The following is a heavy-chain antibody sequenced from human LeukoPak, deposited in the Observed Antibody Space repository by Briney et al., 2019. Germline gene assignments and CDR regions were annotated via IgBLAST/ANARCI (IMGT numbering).Heavy chain of an antibody. CDR1: GYTFIDYY. Sequence: ASVKVSCRAAGYTFIDYYIHWVRQAPGQGLEWMGWINPKSGGTNYAQKFQGRVTMTRDTSISAAYMELSSLKSDDTAVYYCATTQSGFTRSLLPHGGYYLDYWGQGTLVTVSS. CDR3: ATTQSGFTRSLLPHGGYYLDY. D-gene: IGHD3-3*01. V-gene: IGHV1-2*02. CDR2: INPKSGGT. J-gene: IGHJ4*02.